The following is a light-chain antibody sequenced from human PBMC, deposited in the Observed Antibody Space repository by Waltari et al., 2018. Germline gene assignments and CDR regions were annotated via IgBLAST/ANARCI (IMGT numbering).Light chain of an antibody. V-gene: IGKV1-5*03. CDR3: QQYYNAPLT. CDR2: KAS. J-gene: IGKJ4*01. CDR1: QSISSW. Sequence: DIQMTQSPSTLSASVGDRVTITCRASQSISSWLAWYQQKPGKAPKLLIYKASSVESGVPSRFSGSGSGTEFTLTISSLQAEDVAIYYCQQYYNAPLTFGGGTKVEIK.